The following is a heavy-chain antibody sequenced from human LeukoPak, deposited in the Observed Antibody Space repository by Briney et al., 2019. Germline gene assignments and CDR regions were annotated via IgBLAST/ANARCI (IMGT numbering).Heavy chain of an antibody. J-gene: IGHJ4*02. V-gene: IGHV3-21*01. CDR3: ARGTQPYTSGWSPV. CDR2: ISSSSSYI. Sequence: GGSLRLSCAASGFTFSSYSMNWVRQAPGKGLEWVSSISSSSSYIYYADSVKGRFTISRDNAKNSLYLQMNSLRAEDTAVYYCARGTQPYTSGWSPVWGQGTLVTVSS. D-gene: IGHD6-19*01. CDR1: GFTFSSYS.